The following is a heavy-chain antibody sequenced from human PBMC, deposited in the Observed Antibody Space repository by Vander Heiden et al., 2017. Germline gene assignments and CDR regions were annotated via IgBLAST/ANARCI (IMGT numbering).Heavy chain of an antibody. D-gene: IGHD3-16*02. CDR1: GFPLTTMGGG. CDR2: IYWNDDK. Sequence: IPLRKSGRTLVKPNQPLPLTCTSPGFPLTTMGGGVAWIRQPPGKALEWLALIYWNDDKRYSPSLKSRLTITKDTSENRVVLTMTNMDPVDTATYFCAHYDYVWGSYRCFDYWGQGTLVSVSS. J-gene: IGHJ4*02. CDR3: AHYDYVWGSYRCFDY. V-gene: IGHV2-5*01.